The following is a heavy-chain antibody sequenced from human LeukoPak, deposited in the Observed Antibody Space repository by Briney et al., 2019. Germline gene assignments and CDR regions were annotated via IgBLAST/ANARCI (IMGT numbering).Heavy chain of an antibody. CDR3: ARVGRWELLRALDI. CDR1: GGSISSSSYY. Sequence: PSETLSLTCTVSGGSISSSSYYWGWIRQPPGKGLEWIGSIYYSGSTYYNPSLKSRVTISVDTSKNQFSLKLSSVTAADTAVYYCARVGRWELLRALDIWGQGTMVTVSS. CDR2: IYYSGST. D-gene: IGHD1-26*01. V-gene: IGHV4-39*07. J-gene: IGHJ3*02.